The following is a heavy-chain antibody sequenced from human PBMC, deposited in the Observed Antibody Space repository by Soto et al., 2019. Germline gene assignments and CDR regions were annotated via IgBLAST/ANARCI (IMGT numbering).Heavy chain of an antibody. J-gene: IGHJ4*02. D-gene: IGHD3-22*01. CDR1: GFTFSSYG. V-gene: IGHV3-30*18. CDR3: AKARCYYDSSGCCPDY. Sequence: GGSLRLSCAASGFTFSSYGMHWVRQAPGKGLEWVAVISYDGSNKYYADSVKGRFTISRDNSKNTLYLQMNSLRAEDTAVYYCAKARCYYDSSGCCPDYWGQGTLVTVSS. CDR2: ISYDGSNK.